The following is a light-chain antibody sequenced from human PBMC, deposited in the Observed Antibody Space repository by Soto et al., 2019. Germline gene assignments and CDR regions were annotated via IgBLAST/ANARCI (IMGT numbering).Light chain of an antibody. CDR2: LNSDGSH. J-gene: IGLJ3*02. CDR3: QTWDTGIRV. V-gene: IGLV4-69*01. Sequence: QSVLTQSPSASASLGASVKLTCTLSSRHRNYAIAWHQQQPEKGPRFLMNLNSDGSHTKGDGIPDRFSGSSSGAERYLIISSLQSEDEADYYCQTWDTGIRVFGGGTKLTVL. CDR1: SRHRNYA.